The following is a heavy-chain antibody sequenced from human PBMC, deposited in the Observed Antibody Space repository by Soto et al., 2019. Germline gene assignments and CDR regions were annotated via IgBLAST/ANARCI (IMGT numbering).Heavy chain of an antibody. D-gene: IGHD2-21*02. Sequence: PGGSLRLSCAASGFTFSSYGMHWVRQAPGKGLEWVAVISYDGSNKYYADSVKGRFTISRDNSKNTLYLQMNSLRAEDTALYYCAKAPAYCGGDCYKFDYWGQGTLVTVSS. CDR2: ISYDGSNK. CDR3: AKAPAYCGGDCYKFDY. V-gene: IGHV3-30*18. J-gene: IGHJ4*02. CDR1: GFTFSSYG.